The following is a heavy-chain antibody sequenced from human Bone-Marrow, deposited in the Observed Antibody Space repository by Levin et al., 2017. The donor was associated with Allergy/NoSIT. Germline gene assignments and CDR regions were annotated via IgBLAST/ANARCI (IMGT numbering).Heavy chain of an antibody. CDR1: GYSFTKYS. J-gene: IGHJ5*02. CDR2: INTNTDYT. CDR3: ARVRSTSLDNYDSSGP. V-gene: IGHV1-18*01. Sequence: VASVKVSCKASGYSFTKYSITWVRQAPGQGLEWLGWINTNTDYTDYSQILQGRVTMATDRSTNTVYLELRSLIFDDTAVYYCARVRSTSLDNYDSSGPWGQGTLITVSS. D-gene: IGHD3-22*01.